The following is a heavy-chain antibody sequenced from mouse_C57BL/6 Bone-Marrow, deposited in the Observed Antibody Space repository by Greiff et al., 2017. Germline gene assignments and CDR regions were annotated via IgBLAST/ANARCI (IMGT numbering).Heavy chain of an antibody. CDR1: GYTFTSYW. V-gene: IGHV1-64*01. J-gene: IGHJ2*01. CDR2: IHPNSGST. CDR3: AKNLLFYFDY. Sequence: QVQLQQPGAELVKPGASVKLSCKASGYTFTSYWMHWVKQRPGQGLEWIGMIHPNSGSTNYNEKFKSKATLTVNKSSSTAYMQLSSLTSEDSAVYYCAKNLLFYFDYWGRGTTLTVSS.